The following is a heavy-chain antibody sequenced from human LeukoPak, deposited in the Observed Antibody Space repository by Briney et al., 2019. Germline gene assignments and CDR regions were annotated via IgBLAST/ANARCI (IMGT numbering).Heavy chain of an antibody. J-gene: IGHJ4*02. CDR3: ARLSSVAVAGTGMVDY. V-gene: IGHV4-34*01. D-gene: IGHD6-19*01. CDR2: INYSGST. CDR1: GGSFSGYY. Sequence: PSETLSLTCAVYGGSFSGYYWSWIRQPPATGPEWIGEINYSGSTNYNPSLKSRVTISVDTSKNQFSLKLSSVTAADTAVYYCARLSSVAVAGTGMVDYWGQGTLVTVSS.